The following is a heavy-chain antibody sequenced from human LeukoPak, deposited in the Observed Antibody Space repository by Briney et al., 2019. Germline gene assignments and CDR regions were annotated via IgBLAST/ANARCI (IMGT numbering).Heavy chain of an antibody. J-gene: IGHJ4*02. CDR3: AKDMGPSPQQQVDY. V-gene: IGHV3-9*01. CDR2: ISWNSGSI. D-gene: IGHD6-13*01. CDR1: GFTFDDYA. Sequence: GGSLRLSCAASGFTFDDYAMHWVRQAPGKGLEWVSGISWNSGSIGYADSVKGRFTISRDNAKNSLYLQMNSPRAEDTALYYCAKDMGPSPQQQVDYWGQGTLVTVSS.